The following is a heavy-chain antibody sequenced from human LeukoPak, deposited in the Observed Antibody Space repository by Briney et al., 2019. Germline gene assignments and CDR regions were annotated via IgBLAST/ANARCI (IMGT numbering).Heavy chain of an antibody. CDR1: GGSISSGGYS. D-gene: IGHD3-22*01. CDR3: ARDYYDSSGPFDY. CDR2: IYYSGST. V-gene: IGHV4-30-4*07. J-gene: IGHJ4*02. Sequence: SETLSLTCAVSGGSISSGGYSWSWIRQPPGKGLEWIGYIYYSGSTYYNPSLKSRVTISVDTSKNQFSLKLSSVTAADTAVYYCARDYYDSSGPFDYWGQGTLVTVSS.